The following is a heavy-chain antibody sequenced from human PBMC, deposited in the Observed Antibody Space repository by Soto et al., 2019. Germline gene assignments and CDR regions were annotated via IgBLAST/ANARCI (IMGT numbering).Heavy chain of an antibody. J-gene: IGHJ3*02. D-gene: IGHD1-7*01. CDR1: GFTFDDYA. Sequence: GGSLRLSCAASGFTFDDYAMHWVRQAPGKGLEWVSGISWNSGSIGYADSVKGRFTISRDNAKNSLYLQMNSLRAEDTALYYCAKWRPPRNNWNSPKRPGGDAFDIWGQGTMVTVSS. V-gene: IGHV3-9*01. CDR2: ISWNSGSI. CDR3: AKWRPPRNNWNSPKRPGGDAFDI.